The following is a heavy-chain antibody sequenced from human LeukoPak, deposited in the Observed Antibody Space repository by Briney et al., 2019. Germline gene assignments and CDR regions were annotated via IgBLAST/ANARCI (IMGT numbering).Heavy chain of an antibody. CDR2: IYTSGST. V-gene: IGHV4-4*07. J-gene: IGHJ4*02. Sequence: SETLSFTCTVSGGSISSYYWSWIRQPAGKGLEWIGRIYTSGSTNYNPSLKSRVTMSVDTSKNQFSLKLSSVTAADTAVYYCARDPDYYDSSGHDYWGQGTLVTVSS. D-gene: IGHD3-22*01. CDR3: ARDPDYYDSSGHDY. CDR1: GGSISSYY.